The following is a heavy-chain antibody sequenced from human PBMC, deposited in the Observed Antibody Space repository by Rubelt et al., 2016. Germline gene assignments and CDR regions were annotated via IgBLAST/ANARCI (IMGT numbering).Heavy chain of an antibody. V-gene: IGHV1-18*01. CDR2: ISAYTGNT. D-gene: IGHD5-24*01. J-gene: IGHJ3*02. CDR3: ARRDGYNWDDAFDI. Sequence: QVQLVQSGAEVKKPGASVKVSCKASGYTFTSYGISWVRQAPGQGLEWMGWISAYTGNTNYAQKIPGRVTMTTDTSTSTAYMELRSLRSDDTAVYYCARRDGYNWDDAFDIWGQGTMVTVSS. CDR1: GYTFTSYG.